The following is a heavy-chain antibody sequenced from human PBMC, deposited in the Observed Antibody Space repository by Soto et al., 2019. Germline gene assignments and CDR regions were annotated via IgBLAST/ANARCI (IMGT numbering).Heavy chain of an antibody. D-gene: IGHD1-7*01. CDR1: GDTFFKYF. Sequence: ASVKVSCKASGDTFFKYFIHWVRQAPGQGLEWIGIINPSRGSATYGPIFQGRVSLTTDMPTSTVYMELSSLRSEDTAIYYCARPLIGNTIDLWGQGTSVTVS. J-gene: IGHJ3*01. CDR2: INPSRGSA. V-gene: IGHV1-46*01. CDR3: ARPLIGNTIDL.